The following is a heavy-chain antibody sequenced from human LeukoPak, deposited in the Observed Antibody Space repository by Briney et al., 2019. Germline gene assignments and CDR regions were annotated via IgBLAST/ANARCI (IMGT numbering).Heavy chain of an antibody. Sequence: ASVKVSCKASGYIFSIYAMIWVRQAPGQGLELMGWINPNSGGTNYAQSLHGRVTMTRDTSISTAYLELSRLRSDDTAMYFCARDMNTNFDYWGQGTLVTVSS. CDR3: ARDMNTNFDY. J-gene: IGHJ4*02. CDR1: GYIFSIYA. V-gene: IGHV1-2*02. D-gene: IGHD3-16*01. CDR2: INPNSGGT.